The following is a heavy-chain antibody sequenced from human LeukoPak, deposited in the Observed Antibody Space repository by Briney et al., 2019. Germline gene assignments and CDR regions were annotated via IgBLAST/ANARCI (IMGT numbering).Heavy chain of an antibody. V-gene: IGHV1-2*02. CDR3: AASTFGGVIVMDY. J-gene: IGHJ4*02. Sequence: GASVKVSCKASGYTFTGYYMHWVRQAPGQGLEWMGWINPNSGGTNYAQKFQGRVTMTRDTSISTAYMELSRLRSDDTAVYYCAASTFGGVIVMDYWGQGTLVTVSS. CDR2: INPNSGGT. D-gene: IGHD3-16*02. CDR1: GYTFTGYY.